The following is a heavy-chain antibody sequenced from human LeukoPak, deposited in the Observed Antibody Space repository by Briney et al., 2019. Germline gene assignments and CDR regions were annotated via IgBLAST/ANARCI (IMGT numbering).Heavy chain of an antibody. CDR1: GGSFSGYY. CDR3: ARLRSFLGGVGDYFDY. V-gene: IGHV4-34*01. J-gene: IGHJ4*02. Sequence: SETLSLTCAVYGGSFSGYYWSWIRQPPGKGLEWIGEINHSGSTNYNPSLKSRVIISVDTSKNQFSLKLSSVTAADTAVYYCARLRSFLGGVGDYFDYWGQGTLVTVSS. D-gene: IGHD2-15*01. CDR2: INHSGST.